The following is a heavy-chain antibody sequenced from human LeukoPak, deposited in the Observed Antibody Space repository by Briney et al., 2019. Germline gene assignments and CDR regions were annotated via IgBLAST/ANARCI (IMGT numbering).Heavy chain of an antibody. V-gene: IGHV1-46*01. J-gene: IGHJ6*02. CDR3: ARDLRFLEWLLDRYYYYGMDV. D-gene: IGHD3-3*01. Sequence: GASVKVSCKASGYTFTSYYMHWVRQAPGQGLEWMGIINPSGGSTSYAQKFQGRVTTTRDTSTSTVYMELSSLRSEDTAVYYCARDLRFLEWLLDRYYYYGMDVWGQGTTVTVSS. CDR1: GYTFTSYY. CDR2: INPSGGST.